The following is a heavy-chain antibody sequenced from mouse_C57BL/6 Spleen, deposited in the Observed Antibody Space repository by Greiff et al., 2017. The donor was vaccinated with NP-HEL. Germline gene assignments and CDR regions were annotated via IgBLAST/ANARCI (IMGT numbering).Heavy chain of an antibody. CDR1: GYTFTSYW. D-gene: IGHD2-4*01. V-gene: IGHV1-53*01. CDR3: ARNDYDAAMDY. CDR2: INPSNGGT. J-gene: IGHJ4*01. Sequence: QVQLQQSGTELVKPGASVKLSCKASGYTFTSYWMHWVKQRPGQGLEWIGNINPSNGGTNYNEKFKSKATLTVDKSSSTAYTQLSSLTSEDSAVYYCARNDYDAAMDYWGQGTSVTVSS.